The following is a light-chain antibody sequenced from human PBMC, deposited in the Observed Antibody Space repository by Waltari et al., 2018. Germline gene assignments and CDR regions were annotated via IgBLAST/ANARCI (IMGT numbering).Light chain of an antibody. CDR1: SSDSWNYH. J-gene: IGLJ1*01. V-gene: IGLV1-51*01. CDR3: GTWDTRLSIYV. Sequence: QSVLTQPPSVSAAPGQKVTISCAGSSSDSWNYHVHCYKQPPGTAPKLLSHDATKRPPGIPDRFSASKSGTSATLGISGLQTGDEADYFCGTWDTRLSIYVFGTGTKVTVL. CDR2: DAT.